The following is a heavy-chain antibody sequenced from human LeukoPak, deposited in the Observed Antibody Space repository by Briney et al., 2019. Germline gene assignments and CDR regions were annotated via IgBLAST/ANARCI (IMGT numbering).Heavy chain of an antibody. V-gene: IGHV3-7*05. J-gene: IGHJ5*02. Sequence: GGSLRLSCAASGFTFSDSNMHWVRQASGKGLEWVANIKQDGSEKYYVDSVKGRFTISRDNSKNTLYLQMNSLRAEDTAVYYCAKGGWYGDNWFDPWGQGTLVTVSS. D-gene: IGHD6-19*01. CDR2: IKQDGSEK. CDR3: AKGGWYGDNWFDP. CDR1: GFTFSDSN.